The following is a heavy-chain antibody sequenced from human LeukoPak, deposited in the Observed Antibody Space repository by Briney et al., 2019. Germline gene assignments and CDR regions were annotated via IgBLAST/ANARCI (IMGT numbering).Heavy chain of an antibody. CDR3: ARLFRGVIDY. J-gene: IGHJ4*02. Sequence: SQTLSLTCAVSGGSISSGGYSWSWIRQPPGKGLEWIGYIYYSGSTNYNPSLKSRVTISVDTSKNQFSLKLSSVTAADTAVYYCARLFRGVIDYWGQGTLVTVSS. V-gene: IGHV4-30-4*07. CDR2: IYYSGST. CDR1: GGSISSGGYS. D-gene: IGHD3-10*01.